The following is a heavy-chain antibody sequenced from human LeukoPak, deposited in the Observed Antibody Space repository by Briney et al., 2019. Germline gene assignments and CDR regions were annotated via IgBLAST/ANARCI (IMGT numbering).Heavy chain of an antibody. CDR2: IYYSGST. D-gene: IGHD6-19*01. J-gene: IGHJ4*02. CDR1: GGSISSYY. CDR3: ASGAVAGTADY. Sequence: SETLSLTCTVSGGSISSYYWSWIRQPPWKGLEWIGYIYYSGSTNYNPSLKSRVTISVDTSKNQFSLKLSSVTAADTAVYYCASGAVAGTADYWGQGTLVTVSS. V-gene: IGHV4-59*01.